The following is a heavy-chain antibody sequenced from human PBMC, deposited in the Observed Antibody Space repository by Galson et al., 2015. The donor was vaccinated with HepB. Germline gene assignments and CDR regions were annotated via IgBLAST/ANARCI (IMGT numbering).Heavy chain of an antibody. CDR2: ISSGSSTT. V-gene: IGHV3-48*04. Sequence: SLRLSCAASGFSFSGYSMSWVRQAPGKGLEWVSYISSGSSTTYSADSVKGRFTISRDNAKNALYLQMNSLRAEDTAVYYCARDYAGYYWFDYWGQGTLVTVSS. J-gene: IGHJ4*02. D-gene: IGHD5-12*01. CDR3: ARDYAGYYWFDY. CDR1: GFSFSGYS.